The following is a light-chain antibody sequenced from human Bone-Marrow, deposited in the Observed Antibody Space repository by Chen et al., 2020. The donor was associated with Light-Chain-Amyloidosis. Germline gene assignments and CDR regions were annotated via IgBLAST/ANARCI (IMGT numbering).Light chain of an antibody. CDR3: QAYDISLSGPL. V-gene: IGLV1-40*01. J-gene: IGLJ3*02. CDR1: NSNIGADSD. Sequence: QSVLTQPPSVSGAPGQRVTISCTGSNSNIGADSDVHWYQQLPGTAPKLLRYGNNNRRSGVPDGFAGAKSGTTASLSITGRQAEDEADYYCQAYDISLSGPLCGGGTKLTVL. CDR2: GNN.